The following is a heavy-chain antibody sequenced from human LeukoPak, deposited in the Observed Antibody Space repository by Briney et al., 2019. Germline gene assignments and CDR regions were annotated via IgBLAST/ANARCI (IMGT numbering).Heavy chain of an antibody. CDR1: GDSFTSYW. V-gene: IGHV5-51*01. CDR2: IYPGDSNS. CDR3: ARRNIEVAGNSFDY. Sequence: GESLKISCKGSGDSFTSYWIGWVRQMPGKGLEGMGIIYPGDSNSAYSPSFQGQVTMSVDKSMNTAYLKWTSLKASDTAMYYCARRNIEVAGNSFDYWGQGTLVTVSS. D-gene: IGHD6-19*01. J-gene: IGHJ4*02.